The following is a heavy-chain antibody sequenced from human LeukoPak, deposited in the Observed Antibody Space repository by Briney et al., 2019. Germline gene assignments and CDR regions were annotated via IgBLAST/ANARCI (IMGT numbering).Heavy chain of an antibody. D-gene: IGHD4-11*01. J-gene: IGHJ4*02. CDR2: IYYSGSS. CDR1: GDSITNNNCY. Sequence: PSKTLSLTCTVSGDSITNNNCYWGWVRQPPGKGLEWIVSIYYSGSSYYSPSLKSRVTMSVDTSKNQFSLKLSSVTAADTAIYYCVRLDYSNFFDYWGQGNLVTVSS. V-gene: IGHV4-39*07. CDR3: VRLDYSNFFDY.